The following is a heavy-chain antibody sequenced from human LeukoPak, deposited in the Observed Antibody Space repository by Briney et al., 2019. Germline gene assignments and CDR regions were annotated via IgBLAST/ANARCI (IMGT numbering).Heavy chain of an antibody. J-gene: IGHJ4*02. CDR3: ARLGFTMILVVTT. CDR2: IYYSGGT. D-gene: IGHD3-22*01. V-gene: IGHV4-39*01. CDR1: GDSIESSTYY. Sequence: SETLSLTCTVSGDSIESSTYYWGWIRQPPGKGLEWIGSIYYSGGTYSNPSLKSRVTISIDTSKNQFSLKLSSVTAADTAMYYCARLGFTMILVVTTWGQGTLVTVSS.